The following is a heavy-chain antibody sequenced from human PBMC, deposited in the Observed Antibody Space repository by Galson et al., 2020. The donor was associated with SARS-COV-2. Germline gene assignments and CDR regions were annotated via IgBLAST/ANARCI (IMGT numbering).Heavy chain of an antibody. D-gene: IGHD2-21*02. CDR3: AREENFFLVGTATRMCYFDY. V-gene: IGHV4-34*01. CDR2: INSSGST. J-gene: IGHJ4*02. Sequence: SETLSLTCAVYSGSFSGYYWTWIRQPPGKGLEWIGEINSSGSTNYNPSLKSRVTISVDTSKNHFSLKLRSVTAADTAVYYCAREENFFLVGTATRMCYFDYWGRGTLATVSS. CDR1: SGSFSGYY.